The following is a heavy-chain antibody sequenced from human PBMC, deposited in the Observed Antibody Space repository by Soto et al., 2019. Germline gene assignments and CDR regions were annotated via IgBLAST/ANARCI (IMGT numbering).Heavy chain of an antibody. CDR3: ARDFPNGGMDV. V-gene: IGHV4-61*01. CDR1: GGSVSSGSYY. J-gene: IGHJ6*02. CDR2: IYYSGST. Sequence: SETLSLTCTVSGGSVSSGSYYWIWIRQPPGKGLEWIGYIYYSGSTNYNPSLKSRVTISVDTSKNQFSLKLSSVTAADTAVYYCARDFPNGGMDVWGQGTTVTVSS. D-gene: IGHD2-8*01.